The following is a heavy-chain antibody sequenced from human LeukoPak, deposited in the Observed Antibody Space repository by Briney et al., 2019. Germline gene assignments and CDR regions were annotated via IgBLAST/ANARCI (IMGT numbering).Heavy chain of an antibody. J-gene: IGHJ4*02. D-gene: IGHD3-16*01. Sequence: GGSLRLSCAASGFSFSSYAMTWARQAPVKGLEWVSAISGDGTRTYYADSVKGRFTTSRDNSKNTLYLEMSSLRVEDTAIYYCAKWPEGAMDYFDYWGQGTLVTVSS. V-gene: IGHV3-23*01. CDR2: ISGDGTRT. CDR1: GFSFSSYA. CDR3: AKWPEGAMDYFDY.